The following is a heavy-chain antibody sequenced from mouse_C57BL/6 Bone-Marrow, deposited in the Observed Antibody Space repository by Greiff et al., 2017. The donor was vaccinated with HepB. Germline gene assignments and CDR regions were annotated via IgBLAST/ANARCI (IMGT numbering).Heavy chain of an antibody. CDR1: GFNIKDDY. D-gene: IGHD2-3*01. CDR2: IDPENGDT. Sequence: VQLQQSGAELVRPGASVKLSCTASGFNIKDDYMHWVKQRPEQGLEWIGWIDPENGDTEYASKFQGKATITADTSSNTAYLPLSNLTSEATAVYYCTTRLLPRAYWGQGTLVTVSS. CDR3: TTRLLPRAY. V-gene: IGHV14-4*01. J-gene: IGHJ3*01.